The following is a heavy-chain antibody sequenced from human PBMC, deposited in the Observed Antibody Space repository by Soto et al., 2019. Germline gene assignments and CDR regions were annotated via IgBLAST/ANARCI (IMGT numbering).Heavy chain of an antibody. D-gene: IGHD6-13*01. V-gene: IGHV3-21*01. CDR2: ITYNSDST. Sequence: PGGSLRLSCAASEFTFNNYVMSWVRQAPGKGLEWVSAITYNSDSTYYADSVKGRFTISRDNAKNSLYLQMNSLRAEDTVVYYCARDPGYSSSWYYFDYWGQGTLVTVSS. CDR1: EFTFNNYV. J-gene: IGHJ4*02. CDR3: ARDPGYSSSWYYFDY.